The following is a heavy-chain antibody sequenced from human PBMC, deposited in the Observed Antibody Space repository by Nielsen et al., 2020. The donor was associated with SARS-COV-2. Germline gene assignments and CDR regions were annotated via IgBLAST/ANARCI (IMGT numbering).Heavy chain of an antibody. CDR3: ASSGLTVAGRPEAFDI. CDR1: GYTFTSDA. Sequence: ASVKASCKASGYTFTSDAMKWVRQAPGQGLEWRGWINTNTGNPTYAQGFTGRFVFSLDTSVSTAYLQISSLKAEDTAVYYCASSGLTVAGRPEAFDIWGQGTMVTVSS. V-gene: IGHV7-4-1*02. D-gene: IGHD6-19*01. CDR2: INTNTGNP. J-gene: IGHJ3*02.